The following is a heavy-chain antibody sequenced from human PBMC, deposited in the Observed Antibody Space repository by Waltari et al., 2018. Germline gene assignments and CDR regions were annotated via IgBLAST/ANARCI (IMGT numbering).Heavy chain of an antibody. V-gene: IGHV5-51*03. CDR2: IYVGDSET. CDR1: GDKSSTSW. J-gene: IGHJ3*02. Sequence: EVRLLQSGAEVKKPGESLKLSCKGSGDKSSTSWTGWLRKRLGKGLEWMGIIYVGDSETRYSPSFRGQVTMSADKSITTAYLQWSSLKASDTAMYYCARREHDYDYVGGSYRRVIDTFDIWGQGTRVTVSS. CDR3: ARREHDYDYVGGSYRRVIDTFDI. D-gene: IGHD3-16*02.